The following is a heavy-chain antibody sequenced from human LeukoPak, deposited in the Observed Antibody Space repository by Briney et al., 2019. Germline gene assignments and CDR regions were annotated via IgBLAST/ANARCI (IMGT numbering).Heavy chain of an antibody. V-gene: IGHV3-21*01. D-gene: IGHD3-16*02. CDR2: ISNNSGNT. Sequence: PGGSLRLSCAASGFAFSNYGMSWVRQAPGKGLEWVSGISNNSGNTYYADSVKGRFTISRDKAKNSLYLQMNSLRAEDTAVYYCASSGGVIGFDIWGQGTMVTVSS. CDR1: GFAFSNYG. J-gene: IGHJ3*02. CDR3: ASSGGVIGFDI.